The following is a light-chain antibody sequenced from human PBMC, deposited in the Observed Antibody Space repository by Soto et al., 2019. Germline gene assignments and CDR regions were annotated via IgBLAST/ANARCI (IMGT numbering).Light chain of an antibody. Sequence: QSALTQPASVSGSPGQSITISCTGTSSDVGSYNLVSWYQQHPGKAPKLMIYEGSKRPSGVSNRFSGSKSGNTASLTISGLQAEDEADYYCCSYAGSRVFGTGIKVTVL. V-gene: IGLV2-23*01. CDR1: SSDVGSYNL. CDR3: CSYAGSRV. CDR2: EGS. J-gene: IGLJ1*01.